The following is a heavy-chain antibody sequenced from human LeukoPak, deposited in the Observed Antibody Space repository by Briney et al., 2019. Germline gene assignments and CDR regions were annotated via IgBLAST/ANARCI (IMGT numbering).Heavy chain of an antibody. Sequence: GRSLRLSCAASGFTFSNYGMHWVRQAPGKGLEWVAVIWYDGSNKFYADSVRGRFTISRDNSKNTLYLQMNSLRAEDTAVYYCARDMVYDRGYNYGEVYWGQGTLVTVSS. CDR2: IWYDGSNK. D-gene: IGHD5-18*01. CDR3: ARDMVYDRGYNYGEVY. CDR1: GFTFSNYG. V-gene: IGHV3-33*01. J-gene: IGHJ4*02.